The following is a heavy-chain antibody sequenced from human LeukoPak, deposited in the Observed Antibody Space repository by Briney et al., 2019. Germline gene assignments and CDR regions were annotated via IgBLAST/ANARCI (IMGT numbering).Heavy chain of an antibody. D-gene: IGHD2-15*01. CDR1: GYTFSSYG. V-gene: IGHV1-18*01. CDR2: ITAYNGNT. CDR3: ARDSDCSGGSCHFDY. J-gene: IGHJ4*02. Sequence: ASAKVSCKPSGYTFSSYGVTWVRQAPGQGLEWMGWITAYNGNTNYAQKLQGRATMTTDTSTSTAYMELRSLRSDDTAVYYCARDSDCSGGSCHFDYWGQGTLVTVSS.